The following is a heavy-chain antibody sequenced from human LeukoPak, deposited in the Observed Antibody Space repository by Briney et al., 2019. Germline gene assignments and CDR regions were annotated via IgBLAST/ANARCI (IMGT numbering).Heavy chain of an antibody. CDR3: ARDQPYSSGWDPSNYGMDV. CDR1: GFTVSSNY. V-gene: IGHV3-66*01. CDR2: IYSGGST. J-gene: IGHJ6*02. D-gene: IGHD6-19*01. Sequence: GGSLLLSCAASGFTVSSNYMSRVRQAPGRVQGLVSVIYSGGSTYYADSVKGSFTISRDNSKNTLYLQMNSLRAEDPAVYYCARDQPYSSGWDPSNYGMDVWGQGTRVTVSS.